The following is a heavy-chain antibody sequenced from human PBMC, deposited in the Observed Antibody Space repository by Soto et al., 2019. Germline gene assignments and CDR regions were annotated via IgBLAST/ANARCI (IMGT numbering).Heavy chain of an antibody. CDR3: ARGARFYWLQVLDY. CDR2: IWYDGSNK. Sequence: QVQLVESGGGVVQPGRSLRLSCAASGFTFSSYGMHWVRQAPGKGLEGVAVIWYDGSNKYYADSVKGRFTISRDNSKNTLYLQMNSLRAEDTAVYYCARGARFYWLQVLDYWGQGTLVTVSS. J-gene: IGHJ4*02. D-gene: IGHD3-9*01. CDR1: GFTFSSYG. V-gene: IGHV3-33*01.